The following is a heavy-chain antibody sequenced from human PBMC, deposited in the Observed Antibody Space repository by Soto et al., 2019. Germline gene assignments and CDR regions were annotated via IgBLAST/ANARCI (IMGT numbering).Heavy chain of an antibody. CDR1: GGSISSGDYY. Sequence: QVQLQESSPGLVKPSQTLSLTCTVSGGSISSGDYYWSWIRQPPGKGLEWIGYIYYSGSTYYNPSVKSRVTISVDTSKNQFSLKLSSVTAADTAVYYCARDSLSYGDYGGGRWFDPWGQGTLVTVSS. V-gene: IGHV4-30-4*01. D-gene: IGHD4-17*01. J-gene: IGHJ5*02. CDR2: IYYSGST. CDR3: ARDSLSYGDYGGGRWFDP.